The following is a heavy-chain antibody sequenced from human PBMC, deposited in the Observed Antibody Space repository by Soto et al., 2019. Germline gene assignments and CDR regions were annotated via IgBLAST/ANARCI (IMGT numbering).Heavy chain of an antibody. CDR2: ISGYNGNT. CDR1: GYTFRSYG. D-gene: IGHD4-4*01. J-gene: IGHJ6*03. CDR3: AKADSNYAGRFSYYYMDV. Sequence: QVQLFQSGTEVKEPGASVKLSCKASGYTFRSYGIIWVRQAPGQGPEWMGWISGYNGNTHYPQKFQGKVTMSPDTSTSTAYMELRSLRSDDTSVYYCAKADSNYAGRFSYYYMDVWGNGTLVTVSS. V-gene: IGHV1-18*01.